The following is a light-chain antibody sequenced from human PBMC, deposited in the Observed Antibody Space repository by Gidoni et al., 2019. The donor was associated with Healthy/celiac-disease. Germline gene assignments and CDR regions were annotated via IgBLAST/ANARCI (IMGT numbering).Light chain of an antibody. CDR2: DDR. Sequence: YVLTPPPPVSVAPGQTARITCGGNNIGSKSVHWYQQKPGQAPVLVVYDDRDRPSGIPERFSGSNSGNTATLTISRVEAGDEADYYCQVWDSSSDPVVFGGGTKLTVL. V-gene: IGLV3-21*02. J-gene: IGLJ2*01. CDR3: QVWDSSSDPVV. CDR1: NIGSKS.